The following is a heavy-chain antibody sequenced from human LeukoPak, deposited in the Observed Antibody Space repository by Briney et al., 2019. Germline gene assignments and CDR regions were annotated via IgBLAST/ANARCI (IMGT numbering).Heavy chain of an antibody. CDR2: IYYSGST. Sequence: SETLSLTCTVSGGSISSSSYYWGWIRQPPGKGLEWIGSIYYSGSTYYNPSLKSRVTISVDTSKNQFSLKLSSVTAADTAVYYCARPTPDMDVWGKGTTVTVSS. J-gene: IGHJ6*03. CDR3: ARPTPDMDV. CDR1: GGSISSSSYY. D-gene: IGHD2-2*01. V-gene: IGHV4-39*01.